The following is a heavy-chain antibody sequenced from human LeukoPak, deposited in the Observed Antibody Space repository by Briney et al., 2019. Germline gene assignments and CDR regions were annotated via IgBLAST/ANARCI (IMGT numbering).Heavy chain of an antibody. V-gene: IGHV3-23*01. D-gene: IGHD5-18*01. Sequence: PGGSLRLSCAASGFTFSSYAMSWVRQAPGKGVEWVSAISGSGGSTYYADSVKGRFTISRDNSKNSLYLQMNSLRAEDTAVYYCAKGVDTAMVPDYWGQGTLVTVSS. J-gene: IGHJ4*02. CDR1: GFTFSSYA. CDR3: AKGVDTAMVPDY. CDR2: ISGSGGST.